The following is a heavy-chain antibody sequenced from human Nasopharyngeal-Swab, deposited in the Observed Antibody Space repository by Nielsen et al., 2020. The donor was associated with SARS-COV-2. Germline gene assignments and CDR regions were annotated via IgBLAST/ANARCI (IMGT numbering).Heavy chain of an antibody. Sequence: SVRLSCAVFGFTFDDYAMHWVRQAPGKGLEWVSGISWNSGSIGYADSVKGRFTISRDNAKNSLYLQMNSLRAEDTALYYCAKGGYCSGGSCFNWFDPWGQGTLVTVSS. V-gene: IGHV3-9*01. D-gene: IGHD2-15*01. CDR1: GFTFDDYA. J-gene: IGHJ5*02. CDR3: AKGGYCSGGSCFNWFDP. CDR2: ISWNSGSI.